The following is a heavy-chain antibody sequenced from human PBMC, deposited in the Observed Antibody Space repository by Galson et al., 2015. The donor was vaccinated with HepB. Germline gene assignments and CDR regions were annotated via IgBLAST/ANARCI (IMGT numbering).Heavy chain of an antibody. CDR1: GGSISSSSYY. CDR3: ARAHIAVAGTFSRVWFDS. Sequence: LSLTCTVSGGSISSSSYYWGWIRQPPGKGLEWIGSIYYSGSTYYNPSLKSRVTISVDTSKNQFSLKLSSVTAADTAVYYCARAHIAVAGTFSRVWFDSWGQGTLVTVSS. V-gene: IGHV4-39*07. CDR2: IYYSGST. D-gene: IGHD6-19*01. J-gene: IGHJ5*01.